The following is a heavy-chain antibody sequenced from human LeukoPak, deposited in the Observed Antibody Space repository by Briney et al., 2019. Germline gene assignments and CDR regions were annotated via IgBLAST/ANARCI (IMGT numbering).Heavy chain of an antibody. Sequence: GGSLRLSCAASGFTFSSYAMHWVRQAPGKGLEWVAVISYDGSNKYYADSVKGRFTISRDNSKNTLYLQMNSLRAEDTAVYYYARGGVDYYYYYYMDVWGKGTTVTVSS. D-gene: IGHD2-8*01. CDR3: ARGGVDYYYYYYMDV. CDR1: GFTFSSYA. V-gene: IGHV3-30*04. CDR2: ISYDGSNK. J-gene: IGHJ6*03.